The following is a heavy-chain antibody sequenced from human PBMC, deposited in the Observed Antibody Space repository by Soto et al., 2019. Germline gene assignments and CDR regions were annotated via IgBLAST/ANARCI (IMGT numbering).Heavy chain of an antibody. V-gene: IGHV3-23*01. CDR1: GFSFGSYA. CDR2: ISGSDGKT. Sequence: SGGSLRLSCVASGFSFGSYALTWVRQAPGKGLEWVSTISGSDGKTFYADAVEGRFSISRDISQSTLYLQMNSLRADDTAIYYCARWSYLDYWGQGTRVTVSS. D-gene: IGHD3-3*01. CDR3: ARWSYLDY. J-gene: IGHJ4*02.